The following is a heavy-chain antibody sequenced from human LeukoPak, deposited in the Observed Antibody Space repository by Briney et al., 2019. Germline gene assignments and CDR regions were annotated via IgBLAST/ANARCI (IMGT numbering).Heavy chain of an antibody. CDR1: GYSISSGYY. CDR2: IYHSGST. D-gene: IGHD6-19*01. Sequence: SETLSLTCAASGYSISSGYYWGWIRQPPGKGLEWIGSIYHSGSTYYNPSLKSRVTISVDTSKNQFSLKLSSVTAADTAVYYCARVGQWLASDWFDPWGQGTLVTVSS. V-gene: IGHV4-38-2*01. J-gene: IGHJ5*02. CDR3: ARVGQWLASDWFDP.